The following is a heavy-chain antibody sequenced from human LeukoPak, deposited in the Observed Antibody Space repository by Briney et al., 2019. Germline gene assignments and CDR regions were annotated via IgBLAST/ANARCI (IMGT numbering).Heavy chain of an antibody. Sequence: GGSLRLSCEVSGFTFSTYAMQWVRRAPGKGLEWVGVIVYDGSSKYYADSVKGRFTISRDNSRNTLYLQMNSLKTDDTAVYYCGRDVSAVAGTAWFDPWGQGTLVTVSS. V-gene: IGHV3-30*04. J-gene: IGHJ5*02. CDR1: GFTFSTYA. CDR2: IVYDGSSK. CDR3: GRDVSAVAGTAWFDP. D-gene: IGHD6-19*01.